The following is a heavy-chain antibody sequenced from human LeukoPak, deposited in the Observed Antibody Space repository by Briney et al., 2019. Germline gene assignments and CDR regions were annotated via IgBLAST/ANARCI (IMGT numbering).Heavy chain of an antibody. CDR1: GYTFTVYY. CDR2: INPNSGGT. V-gene: IGHV1-2*06. CDR3: ARDPYDFWDNFDY. Sequence: ASVKVSCKASGYTFTVYYMHWVRQAPGQGLEWMGRINPNSGGTNYAQKFQGRVTMTRDTSISTAYMELSRLRSDDTAVYYCARDPYDFWDNFDYWGQGTLVTVSS. J-gene: IGHJ4*02. D-gene: IGHD3-3*01.